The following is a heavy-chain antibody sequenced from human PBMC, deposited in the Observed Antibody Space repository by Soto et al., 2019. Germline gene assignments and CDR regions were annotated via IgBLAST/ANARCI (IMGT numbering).Heavy chain of an antibody. D-gene: IGHD3-3*01. Sequence: DVQLLESGGDLVQPGGSLRLSCAASGFTFSSYAMSWVRQAPGKGLEWVSSMSGAGRSSYDADSVKGRFTISRDNSKNTLYLRMNNLRAEDTALYYCAKGLIFGVENIYDYWGQGTLVTVSS. CDR2: MSGAGRSS. CDR1: GFTFSSYA. J-gene: IGHJ4*02. V-gene: IGHV3-23*01. CDR3: AKGLIFGVENIYDY.